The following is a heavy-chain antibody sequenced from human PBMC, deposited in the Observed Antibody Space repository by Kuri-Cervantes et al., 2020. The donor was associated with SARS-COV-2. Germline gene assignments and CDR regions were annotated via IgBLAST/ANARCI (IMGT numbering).Heavy chain of an antibody. CDR3: ARDRSFTPDY. J-gene: IGHJ4*02. Sequence: GESLKISCAASGFTFSSYWMSWVRQAPGKELEWVANIKQDGSEKYYVDSVKGRFTISRDNAKNSLYLQMNSLRAEDTAVYYCARDRSFTPDYWGQGTLVTVSS. CDR1: GFTFSSYW. D-gene: IGHD3-10*01. CDR2: IKQDGSEK. V-gene: IGHV3-7*01.